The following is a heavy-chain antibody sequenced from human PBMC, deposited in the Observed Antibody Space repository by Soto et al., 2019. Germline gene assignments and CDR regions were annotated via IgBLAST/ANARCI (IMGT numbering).Heavy chain of an antibody. Sequence: VHLVESGGGLVEPGGSLSLSCEASGFMFSGYWMSWVRQAPGEGLEWVANIKQDGSEIHYLESLEGRFTIFRDNARRSLYLQMNSLRAEDTAVYFCATYSGSYFPVGHDRWGQGTLVVVSS. CDR1: GFMFSGYW. CDR3: ATYSGSYFPVGHDR. J-gene: IGHJ4*02. CDR2: IKQDGSEI. D-gene: IGHD3-10*01. V-gene: IGHV3-7*01.